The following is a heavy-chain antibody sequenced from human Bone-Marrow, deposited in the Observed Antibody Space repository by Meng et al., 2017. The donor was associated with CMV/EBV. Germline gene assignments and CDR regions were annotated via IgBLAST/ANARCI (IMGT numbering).Heavy chain of an antibody. D-gene: IGHD6-6*01. CDR2: ISSSSKYI. CDR3: ARGLVRRRNWFDP. J-gene: IGHJ5*02. Sequence: GESLKISCAASGFTFSSYSMNWVRRAPGKGLEWVSSISSSSKYIYYADSVKGRFTISRDNAKNSLYLQMNSLRAEDTAVYYCARGLVRRRNWFDPWGQGTLVTVSS. V-gene: IGHV3-21*01. CDR1: GFTFSSYS.